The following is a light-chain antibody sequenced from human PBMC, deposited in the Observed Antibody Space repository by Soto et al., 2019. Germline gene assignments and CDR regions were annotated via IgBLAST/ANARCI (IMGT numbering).Light chain of an antibody. V-gene: IGKV3-20*01. CDR1: QTISSSH. Sequence: IVLTQYPGTLSLSPGERATLSCRASQTISSSHLAWYQQKPGQAPRLLIYGASSRATGIPDRFSGSGSGTDFTLTISRLEPEDFAVYYCQQYGSSPRTFGQGTKVDIK. CDR3: QQYGSSPRT. J-gene: IGKJ1*01. CDR2: GAS.